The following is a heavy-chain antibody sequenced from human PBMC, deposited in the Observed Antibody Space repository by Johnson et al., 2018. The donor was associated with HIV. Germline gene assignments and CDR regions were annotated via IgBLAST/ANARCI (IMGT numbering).Heavy chain of an antibody. J-gene: IGHJ3*02. D-gene: IGHD5-18*01. V-gene: IGHV3-66*01. CDR1: GFTFSDYY. Sequence: VQLVESGGGVVQPGGSLRLSCAASGFTFSDYYMSWVRQAPGKGLEWVSVIYSGGSTYYADSVKGRFTISRDNSKNTLYLQMNSLRVEDTAVYYCARAYTYGAFDIWGQGTMVTVSS. CDR3: ARAYTYGAFDI. CDR2: IYSGGST.